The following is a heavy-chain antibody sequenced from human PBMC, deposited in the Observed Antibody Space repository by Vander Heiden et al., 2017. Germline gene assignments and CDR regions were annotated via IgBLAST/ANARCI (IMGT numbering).Heavy chain of an antibody. CDR3: TKDKFRMALADAFDI. V-gene: IGHV3-23*01. D-gene: IGHD2-8*01. CDR2: ISGTDEST. J-gene: IGHJ3*02. CDR1: GSTFSNNA. Sequence: EVHLLDSGGGLIQPGGSLRLSCAASGSTFSNNAMSWVRQAPGKGLEWVSGISGTDESTSYADSVKGRFTISRDKSKNTLYLQMDSLRVEDTALYYCTKDKFRMALADAFDIWGQGTMVTVSS.